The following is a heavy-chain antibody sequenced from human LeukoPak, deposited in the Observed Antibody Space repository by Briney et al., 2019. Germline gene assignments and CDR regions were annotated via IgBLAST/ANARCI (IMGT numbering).Heavy chain of an antibody. CDR2: ISDSGDNT. J-gene: IGHJ4*02. V-gene: IGHV3-23*01. D-gene: IGHD4-17*01. CDR3: AKPSLDGYGDPYHFDY. Sequence: PGGSLRLSCEASGFTFRRNGMSWVRQAPGKGLEWVSGISDSGDNTYYADSVKGRFTISRDNSKNTLYLHMNSLRAEDTALYYCAKPSLDGYGDPYHFDYWGQGTLVTVSS. CDR1: GFTFRRNG.